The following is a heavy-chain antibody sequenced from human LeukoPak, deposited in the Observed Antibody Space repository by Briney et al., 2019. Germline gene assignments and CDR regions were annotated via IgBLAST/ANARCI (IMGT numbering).Heavy chain of an antibody. CDR3: ARGMVRGVYYYYYGMDV. V-gene: IGHV3-30*03. D-gene: IGHD3-10*01. CDR1: GFTVSSNY. CDR2: ILYDGSNK. Sequence: GGSLRLSCAASGFTVSSNYMSWVRQAPGKGLEWVAVILYDGSNKYHADSVKGRFTISRDNSKNMLYLQMNSLRAEDTAVYYCARGMVRGVYYYYYGMDVWGQGTTVTVSS. J-gene: IGHJ6*02.